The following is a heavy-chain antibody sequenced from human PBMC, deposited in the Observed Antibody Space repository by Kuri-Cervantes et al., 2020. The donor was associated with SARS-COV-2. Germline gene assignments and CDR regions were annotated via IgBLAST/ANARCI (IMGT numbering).Heavy chain of an antibody. CDR2: ISAYNGNT. J-gene: IGHJ3*02. D-gene: IGHD3-3*01. V-gene: IGHV1-18*01. CDR1: GYTFTSYG. Sequence: ASVKVSCKASGYTFTSYGISWVRQAPGQGLEWMGWISAYNGNTNYAQKLQGRVTMTTDTSTSTAYMELRSLRSDDTAVYYCARGPEYDFWSGYYTRPFAFDIWGQGTMVTVSS. CDR3: ARGPEYDFWSGYYTRPFAFDI.